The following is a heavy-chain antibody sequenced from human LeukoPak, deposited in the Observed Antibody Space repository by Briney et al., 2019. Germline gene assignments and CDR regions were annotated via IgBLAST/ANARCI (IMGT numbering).Heavy chain of an antibody. CDR1: AFTFSNYG. J-gene: IGHJ4*02. CDR2: ISSTSTTK. Sequence: GSLRLSCAASAFTFSNYGMNWVRQTPGKGLEWVSYISSTSTTKSYADSVKGRFTISRDNARNSLYLQMTSLRAEDTAVYYCARGGAARPDYWGQGTLVTVSS. V-gene: IGHV3-48*01. D-gene: IGHD6-6*01. CDR3: ARGGAARPDY.